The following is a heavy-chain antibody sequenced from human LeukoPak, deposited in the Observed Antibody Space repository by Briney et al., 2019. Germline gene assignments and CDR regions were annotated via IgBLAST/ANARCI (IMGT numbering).Heavy chain of an antibody. V-gene: IGHV3-7*05. CDR1: GFTFSSYW. D-gene: IGHD1-14*01. CDR3: ARTLRLGTHRAFDI. Sequence: GGSLRLSCVVSGFTFSSYWMNWVRQAPGKGLEWVANIHEDGRYEYYVDSVKGRFTISRDNAKNSLYLQMNSLRAEDTALYYCARTLRLGTHRAFDIWGRGTMVILS. J-gene: IGHJ3*02. CDR2: IHEDGRYE.